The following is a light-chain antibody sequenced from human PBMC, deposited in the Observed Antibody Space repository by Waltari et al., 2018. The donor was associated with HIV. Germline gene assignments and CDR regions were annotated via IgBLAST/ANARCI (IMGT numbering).Light chain of an antibody. CDR2: DAS. Sequence: DIQMTQSPSSLSASVGDRVTITCQASQDISNYLNWYQQKPGKAPKLLIYDASTLETGVPSRVSASGSGTHFTFTISSLQPEDIATYYCQQYDYLPNLTFGGGTKVEIK. CDR1: QDISNY. CDR3: QQYDYLPNLT. J-gene: IGKJ4*01. V-gene: IGKV1-33*01.